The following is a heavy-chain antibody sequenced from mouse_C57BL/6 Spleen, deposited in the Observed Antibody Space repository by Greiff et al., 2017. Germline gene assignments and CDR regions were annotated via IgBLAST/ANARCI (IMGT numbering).Heavy chain of an antibody. D-gene: IGHD1-1*01. J-gene: IGHJ1*03. V-gene: IGHV1-52*01. CDR3: ARGPHYYGSSPYWYFDV. CDR1: GYTFTSYW. Sequence: QVQLQQSGAELVRPGSSVKLSCKASGYTFTSYWMHWVKQRPIQGLEWIGNIDPSDSETHYNQKFKDKATLTVDKSSSTAYMQLSSLTSEDSAVYYCARGPHYYGSSPYWYFDVWGTGTTVTVSS. CDR2: IDPSDSET.